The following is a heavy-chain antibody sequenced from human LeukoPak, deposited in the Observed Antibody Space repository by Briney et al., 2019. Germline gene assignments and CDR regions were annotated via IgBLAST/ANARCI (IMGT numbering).Heavy chain of an antibody. V-gene: IGHV1-18*01. J-gene: IGHJ4*02. D-gene: IGHD3-3*01. CDR2: ISAYNGNT. CDR1: GYTFTSYG. Sequence: ASVKVSCKASGYTFTSYGISWVRQAPGQGLEWMGWISAYNGNTNYAQKLQGRVTMTTDTSTSTAYMELRSLRSDDTAVYYCARSYGQGARGVWSGYYTPFDYWGQGTLVTVSS. CDR3: ARSYGQGARGVWSGYYTPFDY.